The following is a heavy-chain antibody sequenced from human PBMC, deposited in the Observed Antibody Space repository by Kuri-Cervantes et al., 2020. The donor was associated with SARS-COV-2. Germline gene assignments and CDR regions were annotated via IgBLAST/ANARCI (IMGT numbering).Heavy chain of an antibody. D-gene: IGHD6-25*01. CDR3: ARISAINNAFDI. CDR2: INHSGST. V-gene: IGHV4-34*01. CDR1: GGSFSSHY. Sequence: SQTLSLTCAVYGGSFSSHYWSWIRQPPGKGLDWIGEINHSGSTNYNPSLKSRVTISVDMSDNQFSLKVTSVTAAGTAVYYCARISAINNAFDIWGQGTLVTVSS. J-gene: IGHJ3*02.